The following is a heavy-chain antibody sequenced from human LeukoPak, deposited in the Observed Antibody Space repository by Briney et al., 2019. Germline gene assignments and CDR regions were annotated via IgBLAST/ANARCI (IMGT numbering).Heavy chain of an antibody. V-gene: IGHV1-69*13. CDR3: ARGPHSSSSGLIWLYYFDY. J-gene: IGHJ4*02. CDR2: IIPIFGTA. CDR1: GGTFSSYA. Sequence: SVKVSCKASGGTFSSYAISWVRQAPGQGLEWMGGIIPIFGTANYAQKFQGRVTITADESTSTAYMELRSLRSDDTAVYYCARGPHSSSSGLIWLYYFDYWGQGTLVTVSS. D-gene: IGHD6-25*01.